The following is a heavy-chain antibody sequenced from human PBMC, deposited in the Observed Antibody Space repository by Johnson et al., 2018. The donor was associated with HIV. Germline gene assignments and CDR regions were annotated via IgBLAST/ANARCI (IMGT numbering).Heavy chain of an antibody. V-gene: IGHV3-30*02. J-gene: IGHJ3*01. CDR2: IHYDGSNE. Sequence: QVQLVESGGGVVQPGGSLRLSCAASGFTFSNFGMHWVRQAPGKGLEWVAFIHYDGSNEYYADSVKGRLTISSDNSKNTLYLQLGSLRAEDMAVYYCARVHEGVGAFDFWGQGTMVTVSS. CDR1: GFTFSNFG. D-gene: IGHD2-15*01. CDR3: ARVHEGVGAFDF.